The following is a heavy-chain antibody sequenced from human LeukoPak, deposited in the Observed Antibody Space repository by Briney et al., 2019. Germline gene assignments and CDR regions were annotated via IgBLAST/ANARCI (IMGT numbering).Heavy chain of an antibody. J-gene: IGHJ4*02. CDR1: GFAFDGHG. D-gene: IGHD3-10*01. CDR3: ARAPITNPFYFDC. V-gene: IGHV3-20*04. Sequence: GGSLRLSCTASGFAFDGHGMSWVRQVPGKGLEWVSGINWSGGSTGYSDPVRGRFTISRDNAKNSLYLQMDSLRAEDTALYYCARAPITNPFYFDCWGQGTLVTVSS. CDR2: INWSGGST.